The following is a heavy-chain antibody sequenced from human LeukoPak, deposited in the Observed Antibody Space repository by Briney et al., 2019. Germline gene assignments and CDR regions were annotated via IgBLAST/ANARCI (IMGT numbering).Heavy chain of an antibody. CDR3: TRERKSGIAAFDY. Sequence: GGSLRLSCAASGFTFSSYGMHWVRQAPGKGLEWVAVIWYDGINKFHADSVRGRFTISRDNSKNTVYLQMNSLRAADTAVYYCTRERKSGIAAFDYWGQGTLVTVSS. CDR1: GFTFSSYG. D-gene: IGHD6-13*01. CDR2: IWYDGINK. J-gene: IGHJ4*02. V-gene: IGHV3-33*01.